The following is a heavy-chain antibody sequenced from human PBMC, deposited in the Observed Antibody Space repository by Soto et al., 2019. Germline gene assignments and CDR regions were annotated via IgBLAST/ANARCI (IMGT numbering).Heavy chain of an antibody. J-gene: IGHJ5*02. D-gene: IGHD3-3*01. CDR2: ISAYNGNT. CDR3: AREYGDFWSGYNNWFDP. CDR1: GYTFTSYG. V-gene: IGHV1-18*01. Sequence: ASVKVSCKASGYTFTSYGISWVRQAPGQGLEWMGWISAYNGNTNYAQKLQGRVTMTTDTSTSTAYMELSSLRSEDTAVYYCAREYGDFWSGYNNWFDPWGQGTLVTVSS.